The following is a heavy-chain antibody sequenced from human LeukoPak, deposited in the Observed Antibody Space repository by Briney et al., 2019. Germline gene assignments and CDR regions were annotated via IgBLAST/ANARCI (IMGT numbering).Heavy chain of an antibody. CDR2: INHSGST. CDR3: ARSPYGSGSYYKGVNWFDP. CDR1: GGSISSSSYY. Sequence: SETLSLTCTVSGGSISSSSYYWSWIRQPPGKGLEWIGEINHSGSTNYNPSLKSRVTISVDTSKNQFSLKLGSVTAADTAVYYCARSPYGSGSYYKGVNWFDPWGQGTLVTVSS. J-gene: IGHJ5*02. D-gene: IGHD3-10*01. V-gene: IGHV4-39*07.